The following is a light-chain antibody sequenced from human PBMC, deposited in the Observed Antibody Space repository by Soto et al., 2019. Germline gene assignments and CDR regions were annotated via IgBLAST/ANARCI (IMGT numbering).Light chain of an antibody. J-gene: IGKJ4*01. CDR3: RQYGRSLEFA. Sequence: IVLTQSPGTLSLSPGERATLSCRASQTVSNNFLAWYQEKPGRGPRLLIYSASTRATGIPDRFSGSGSGTDFTLTISRLDPEDFAVYYCRQYGRSLEFAVGGGTKV. V-gene: IGKV3-20*01. CDR2: SAS. CDR1: QTVSNNF.